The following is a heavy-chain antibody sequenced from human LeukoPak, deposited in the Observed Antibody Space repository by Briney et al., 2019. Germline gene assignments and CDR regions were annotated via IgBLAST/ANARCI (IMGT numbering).Heavy chain of an antibody. Sequence: ASVRVSCEASGGTFSSYAISWVRQAPGQGLEWMGGIIPIFGTANYAQKFQGRVTITADESTSTAYMELSSLRSEDTAVYYCARTGERGYSYGNDYWGQGTLVTVSS. J-gene: IGHJ4*02. CDR1: GGTFSSYA. V-gene: IGHV1-69*01. CDR3: ARTGERGYSYGNDY. CDR2: IIPIFGTA. D-gene: IGHD5-18*01.